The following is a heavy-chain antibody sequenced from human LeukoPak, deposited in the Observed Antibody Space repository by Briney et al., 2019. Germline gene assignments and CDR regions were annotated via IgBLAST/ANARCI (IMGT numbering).Heavy chain of an antibody. CDR3: AGTPAFYGGAVINYYFDY. Sequence: PGGSLRLSCAVSGFPVSSNYMNWVRQAPGKGLEWVSVIYSGDSGDSTYYADSVKGRFTISRDNSKNTLYLQMNSLRAEDTAVYFCAGTPAFYGGAVINYYFDYWGRGTLVTVSS. J-gene: IGHJ4*02. CDR1: GFPVSSNY. V-gene: IGHV3-53*01. D-gene: IGHD4-23*01. CDR2: IYSGDSGDST.